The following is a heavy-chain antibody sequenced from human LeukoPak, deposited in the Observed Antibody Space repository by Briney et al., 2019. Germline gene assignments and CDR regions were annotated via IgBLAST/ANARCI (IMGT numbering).Heavy chain of an antibody. CDR2: ISGSGSTI. J-gene: IGHJ4*02. D-gene: IGHD6-13*01. CDR1: GFTLSDYH. Sequence: GSLRLSCAASGFTLSDYHMSWIRQAPGRGLEWLSHISGSGSTIYYADSVKGRFTISRDNAKNSLYLQMHTLRAEDTAVYYCAREGYSSSWYDDYWGQGTLVTVSS. CDR3: AREGYSSSWYDDY. V-gene: IGHV3-11*01.